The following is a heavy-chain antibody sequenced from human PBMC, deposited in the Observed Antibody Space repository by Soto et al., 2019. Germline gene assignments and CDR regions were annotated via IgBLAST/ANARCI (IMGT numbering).Heavy chain of an antibody. D-gene: IGHD3-10*01. V-gene: IGHV3-15*01. CDR3: TPRSGREGY. Sequence: EVRLVESGGDLVKPGGSLRLSCAVSGFSFSNAHMSWVRQTPGKGLEWVGRITTKSEGERTDYAAPVRGRFTISRDDSKKALYLQMNSLMTEDTAVYYCTPRSGREGYWGQAALVTFSS. CDR1: GFSFSNAH. CDR2: ITTKSEGERT. J-gene: IGHJ4*02.